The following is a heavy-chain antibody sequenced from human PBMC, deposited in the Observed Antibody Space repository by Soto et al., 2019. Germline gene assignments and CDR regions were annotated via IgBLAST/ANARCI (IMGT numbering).Heavy chain of an antibody. CDR1: GGSISSGDYY. CDR2: IYYSGST. D-gene: IGHD7-27*01. Sequence: SQTLSLTCTVSGGSISSGDYYWSWIRQPPGKGLEWIGYIYYSGSTYYNPSLKSRVTISVDTSKNQFSLKLSSVTAADTAVYYCASGEGSPTPNYGMDVWGQGTTVTVSS. V-gene: IGHV4-30-4*01. CDR3: ASGEGSPTPNYGMDV. J-gene: IGHJ6*02.